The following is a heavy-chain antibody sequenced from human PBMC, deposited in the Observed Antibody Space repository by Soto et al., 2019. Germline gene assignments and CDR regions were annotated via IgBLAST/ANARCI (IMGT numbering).Heavy chain of an antibody. Sequence: XVCLRLSCAASGFTVSNYGMHWVRQAPGKGLEWVAVISFETSNYYYADSVKGRFTISRDNSKNTLFLQMNGLRAEDTGIYYCVKDIEEYNYEYKFDSCGQGTLVTVSS. CDR2: ISFETSNY. CDR3: VKDIEEYNYEYKFDS. CDR1: GFTVSNYG. D-gene: IGHD1-1*01. J-gene: IGHJ4*02. V-gene: IGHV3-30*18.